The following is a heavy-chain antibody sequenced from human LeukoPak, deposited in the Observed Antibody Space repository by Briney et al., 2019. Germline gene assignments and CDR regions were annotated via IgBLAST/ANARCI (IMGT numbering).Heavy chain of an antibody. V-gene: IGHV3-30*03. D-gene: IGHD2-8*01. CDR3: ARVGYAMDV. Sequence: TGGSLRLSCAASGFTFTTYGMHWVRQAPGKGLEWVALISFDGSEKYYAESVKGRFTISRDNAKNSLYLQMNSLRAEDTAVYYCARVGYAMDVWGKGTTVTVSS. J-gene: IGHJ6*04. CDR2: ISFDGSEK. CDR1: GFTFTTYG.